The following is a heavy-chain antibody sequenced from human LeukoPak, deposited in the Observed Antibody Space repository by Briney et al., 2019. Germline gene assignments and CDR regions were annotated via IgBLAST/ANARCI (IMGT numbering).Heavy chain of an antibody. CDR3: ARVQLASWYYDFWSGPPLASQH. D-gene: IGHD3-3*01. V-gene: IGHV1-18*01. CDR1: GYTFTSYG. J-gene: IGHJ1*01. Sequence: ASVKVSCKASGYTFTSYGISWVRQAPGQGLEWMGWISAYNGNTNYAQKLQGRVTMTTDTSTSTAYMELRSLRSDDTAVYYCARVQLASWYYDFWSGPPLASQHWGQGTLVTVSS. CDR2: ISAYNGNT.